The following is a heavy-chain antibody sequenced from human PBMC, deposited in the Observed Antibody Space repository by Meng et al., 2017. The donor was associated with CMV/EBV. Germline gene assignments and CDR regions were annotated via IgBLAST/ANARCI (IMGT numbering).Heavy chain of an antibody. Sequence: GESLKISCAASGFTVSSNYMSWVRQAPGKGLEWVSVIYSGGSTYYADSVKGRFTISRDNSKNTLYLQMSSLRAEDTAVYYCARGGGSYDYFDYWGQGTLVTVSS. D-gene: IGHD1-26*01. CDR1: GFTVSSNY. CDR3: ARGGGSYDYFDY. J-gene: IGHJ4*02. V-gene: IGHV3-53*01. CDR2: IYSGGST.